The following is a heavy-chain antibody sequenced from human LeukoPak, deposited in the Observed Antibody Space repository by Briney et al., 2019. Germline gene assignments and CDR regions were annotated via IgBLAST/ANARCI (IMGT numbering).Heavy chain of an antibody. V-gene: IGHV1-2*02. CDR3: ARDRDSSGTPGY. CDR2: INPNSGGT. J-gene: IGHJ4*02. D-gene: IGHD6-19*01. CDR1: GYTFTDYH. Sequence: GASVKVSCKASGYTFTDYHAHWVRQAPGQGLEWMGWINPNSGGTNYAQKFQGRVTMTRDTSISTAYMELSRLTSDDTAVYYCARDRDSSGTPGYWGQGTLVTVSS.